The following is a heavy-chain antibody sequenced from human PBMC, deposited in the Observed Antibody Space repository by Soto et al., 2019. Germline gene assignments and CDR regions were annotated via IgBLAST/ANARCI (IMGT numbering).Heavy chain of an antibody. J-gene: IGHJ4*02. CDR1: GGTFSSYA. D-gene: IGHD3-22*01. Sequence: QVQLVQSGAEVKKPGSSVKVSCKASGGTFSSYAISWVRQAPGQGLEWMGGIIPIFGTANYAQKFQGRVTIAADESTSTAYMELSSLRAEDTAVYYCARAETHYYDSSGYYYNYFDYWGQGTLVTVSS. CDR3: ARAETHYYDSSGYYYNYFDY. V-gene: IGHV1-69*01. CDR2: IIPIFGTA.